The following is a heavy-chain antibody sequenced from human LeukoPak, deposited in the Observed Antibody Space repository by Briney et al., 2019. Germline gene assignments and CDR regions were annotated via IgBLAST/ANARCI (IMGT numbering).Heavy chain of an antibody. D-gene: IGHD2-15*01. J-gene: IGHJ4*02. CDR3: ARHVSYCSGGSCYSSGYYFDY. CDR2: ISGSGGST. CDR1: GFTFSSYA. Sequence: GGSLRLSCAASGFTFSSYAMSWVRQAPGKGLEWVSAISGSGGSTYYADSVKGRFTISRDNSRNTLYLQMNRLRAEDTAVYSCARHVSYCSGGSCYSSGYYFDYWGQGTLVTVSS. V-gene: IGHV3-23*01.